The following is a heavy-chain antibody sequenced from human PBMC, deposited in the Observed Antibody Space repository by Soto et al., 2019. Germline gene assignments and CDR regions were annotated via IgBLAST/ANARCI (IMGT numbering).Heavy chain of an antibody. Sequence: SETLSLTCTVSGVSVSSGSFYWAWIRQPPGKGLEWIGFGSYSGTTNYKPSLKSRVTISVDTSRSQISLKVSSLTAADTAVYYCARGATVTQYDYWGQGTMVTVSS. CDR2: GSYSGTT. CDR1: GVSVSSGSFY. V-gene: IGHV4-61*01. J-gene: IGHJ4*02. D-gene: IGHD4-17*01. CDR3: ARGATVTQYDY.